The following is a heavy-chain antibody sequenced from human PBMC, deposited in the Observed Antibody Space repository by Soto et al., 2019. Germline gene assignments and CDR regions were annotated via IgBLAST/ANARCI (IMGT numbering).Heavy chain of an antibody. CDR3: ARRNAQQWLATFDY. Sequence: PSETLSLTCTVSGGSISSSSYYWGWIRQPPGKGLEWIGSIYYSGSTYYNPSLKSRVTISVDTSKNQFSLKLSSVTAADTAVYYCARRNAQQWLATFDYWGQGTLVTVSS. J-gene: IGHJ4*02. CDR2: IYYSGST. CDR1: GGSISSSSYY. D-gene: IGHD6-19*01. V-gene: IGHV4-39*01.